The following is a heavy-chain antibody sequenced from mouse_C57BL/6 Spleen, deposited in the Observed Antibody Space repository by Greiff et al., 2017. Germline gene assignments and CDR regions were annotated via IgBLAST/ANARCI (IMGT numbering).Heavy chain of an antibody. Sequence: QVQLQQPGAELVKPGASVKLSCKASGYTFTSYWMHWVKQRPGQGLEWIGMIHPNSGSTNYNEKFKSKATLTVDKSSSTAYMQLSSLASEDSAVYYCARSRVSGLADWGQGTLVTVSA. V-gene: IGHV1-64*01. CDR2: IHPNSGST. CDR3: ARSRVSGLAD. CDR1: GYTFTSYW. J-gene: IGHJ3*01.